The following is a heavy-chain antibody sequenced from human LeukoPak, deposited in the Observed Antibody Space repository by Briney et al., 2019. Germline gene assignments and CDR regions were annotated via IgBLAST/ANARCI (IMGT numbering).Heavy chain of an antibody. Sequence: TGGSLRLSCAASGFTFSSYSMNWVRQAPGKGLELVSSISSSSSYIYYADSVKGRFTISRDNAKNSLYLQMNSLRAEDTAVYYCAREYEKGGYSYGRRIWGQGTMVTVSS. D-gene: IGHD5-18*01. CDR2: ISSSSSYI. CDR3: AREYEKGGYSYGRRI. V-gene: IGHV3-21*01. J-gene: IGHJ3*02. CDR1: GFTFSSYS.